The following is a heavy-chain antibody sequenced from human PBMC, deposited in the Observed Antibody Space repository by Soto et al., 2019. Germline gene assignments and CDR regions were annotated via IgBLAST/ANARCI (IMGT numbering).Heavy chain of an antibody. J-gene: IGHJ4*02. V-gene: IGHV4-59*01. CDR3: ARDGYDGSGSPYPAY. D-gene: IGHD3-10*01. Sequence: SETLCLTCSVSGGSMSEYFWSWIRQSPGKGLEWIGYIYYLGSTDYNPSLKSRVTISVDTSKRQFSLRLTSVTAADTAVYYCARDGYDGSGSPYPAYWGPGTQVTVSS. CDR2: IYYLGST. CDR1: GGSMSEYF.